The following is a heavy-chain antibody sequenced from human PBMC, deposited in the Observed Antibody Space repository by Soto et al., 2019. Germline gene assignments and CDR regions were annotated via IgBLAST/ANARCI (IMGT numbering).Heavy chain of an antibody. J-gene: IGHJ6*02. Sequence: GASVKVSCKASGYTFTGYYMHWVRQAPGQGLEWMGWINPNSGGTNYTQKFQGRVTMTRDTSISTAYMELSRLRSDDTAVYYCARELQLPPRDYYYYGMDVWGQGTTVTVSS. D-gene: IGHD2-2*01. CDR3: ARELQLPPRDYYYYGMDV. CDR2: INPNSGGT. V-gene: IGHV1-2*02. CDR1: GYTFTGYY.